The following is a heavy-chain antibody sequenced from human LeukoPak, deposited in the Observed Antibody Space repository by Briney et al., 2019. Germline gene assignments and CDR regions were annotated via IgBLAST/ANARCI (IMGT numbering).Heavy chain of an antibody. Sequence: SETLSLTCAVYGGSFSGYYWSWIRQPPGKGLEWIGEINHSGSTNYNPSLKSRVTISVDTSKNQFSRKLSSVTAADTAVYYCARGVSRYYDMLTGYVYYYYMDVWGKETTVSVSS. CDR2: INHSGST. CDR3: ARGVSRYYDMLTGYVYYYYMDV. CDR1: GGSFSGYY. J-gene: IGHJ6*03. V-gene: IGHV4-34*01. D-gene: IGHD3-9*01.